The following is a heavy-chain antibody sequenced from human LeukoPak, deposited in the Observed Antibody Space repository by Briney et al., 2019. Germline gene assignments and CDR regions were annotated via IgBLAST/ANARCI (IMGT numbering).Heavy chain of an antibody. CDR1: GGTFSSYA. Sequence: SVKVSCKASGGTFSSYAISWVRQAPGQGLEWMGGIIPIFGTANYAQKFQGRVTITADESTSTAYMELSSLRSEDTAAYYCARGGTAMVTSLLDYWGQGTLVTVSS. CDR3: ARGGTAMVTSLLDY. D-gene: IGHD5-18*01. CDR2: IIPIFGTA. V-gene: IGHV1-69*01. J-gene: IGHJ4*02.